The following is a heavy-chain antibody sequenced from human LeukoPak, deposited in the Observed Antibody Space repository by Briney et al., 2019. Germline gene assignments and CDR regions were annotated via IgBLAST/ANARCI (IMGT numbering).Heavy chain of an antibody. CDR2: IKSDGTT. J-gene: IGHJ4*02. CDR1: GLTVTSNH. Sequence: TGGSLRLSCAASGLTVTSNHMSWVRQAPGKGLEWVSLIKSDGTTEYADSVKGRFTISRDNSKNTLFLQMNSLRVEGTAVYYCARLRRGYWGRGTPVTVSS. CDR3: ARLRRGY. V-gene: IGHV3-53*01.